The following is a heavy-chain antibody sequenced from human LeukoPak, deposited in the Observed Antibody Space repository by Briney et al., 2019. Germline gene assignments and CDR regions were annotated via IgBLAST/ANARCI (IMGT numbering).Heavy chain of an antibody. D-gene: IGHD3-22*01. CDR3: ARDFDSSGYDDSRFDY. CDR1: GFTFSRNW. V-gene: IGHV3-7*01. Sequence: PGGSLRLSCAASGFTFSRNWMSWVRQAPGKGLEWVANIKQDGSEKYCVDSVKGRFTISRDNAKNSLYLQMSSLRAEDTAVYYCARDFDSSGYDDSRFDYWGQGTLVTVSS. J-gene: IGHJ4*02. CDR2: IKQDGSEK.